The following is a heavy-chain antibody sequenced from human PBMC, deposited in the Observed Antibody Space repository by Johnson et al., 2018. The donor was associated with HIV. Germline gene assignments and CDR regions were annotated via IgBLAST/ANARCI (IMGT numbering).Heavy chain of an antibody. J-gene: IGHJ3*02. Sequence: VQLVESGGGLVQPGGSLRLSCAASGFTFSDHYLDWVRQAPGKGLAWVGRSKNNANSYSTEYAASVKGRFTISRDDSKNSLYLQMNSLRSEDTAVYYCVRDSSGYSGFDIWGQGTMVTVSS. V-gene: IGHV3-72*01. CDR3: VRDSSGYSGFDI. CDR2: SKNNANSYST. D-gene: IGHD3-22*01. CDR1: GFTFSDHY.